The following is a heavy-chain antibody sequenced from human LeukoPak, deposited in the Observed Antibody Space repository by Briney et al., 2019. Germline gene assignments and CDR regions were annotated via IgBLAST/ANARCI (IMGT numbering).Heavy chain of an antibody. Sequence: PSEPLSLTCTVSAPSISSAYWSWIRQPPGKGLEFIGYMYYSGGTSYNPSLESRVTISVDTSNNQFSLKLSSVTAADTALYYCARVSVVYYYMDVWGKGTTVTVSS. J-gene: IGHJ6*03. CDR2: MYYSGGT. V-gene: IGHV4-59*01. D-gene: IGHD4-23*01. CDR1: APSISSAY. CDR3: ARVSVVYYYMDV.